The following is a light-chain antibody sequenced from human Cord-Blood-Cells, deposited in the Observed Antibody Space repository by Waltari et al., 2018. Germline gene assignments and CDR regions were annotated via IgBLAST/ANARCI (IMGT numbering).Light chain of an antibody. V-gene: IGLV2-14*01. CDR1: SSDVGGYNH. CDR2: EVS. CDR3: SSYTSSSTSRYV. J-gene: IGLJ1*01. Sequence: QYALTQPAPVSGSPGQSSPLSFTGTSSDVGGYNHFSVYQQHPSKAPKLMIYEVSNRPSGVSNRFAGSKSGNTASLTISGLQAEDEADYYCSSYTSSSTSRYVFGTGTKVTVL.